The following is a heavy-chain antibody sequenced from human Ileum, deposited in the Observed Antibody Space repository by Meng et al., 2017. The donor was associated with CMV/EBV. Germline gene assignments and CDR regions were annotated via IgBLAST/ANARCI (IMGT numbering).Heavy chain of an antibody. Sequence: ASVKVSCKASGYIFTSYGISWVRQAPGQGLEWMGWISAYNGNTNYSQKFQGRVTMTTDTSTSTAYMELRSLRSDDTAVYYCARVVTIFGVGMADYYYGMDVWGQGTTVTVSS. V-gene: IGHV1-18*01. CDR1: GYIFTSYG. CDR2: ISAYNGNT. CDR3: ARVVTIFGVGMADYYYGMDV. D-gene: IGHD3-3*01. J-gene: IGHJ6*02.